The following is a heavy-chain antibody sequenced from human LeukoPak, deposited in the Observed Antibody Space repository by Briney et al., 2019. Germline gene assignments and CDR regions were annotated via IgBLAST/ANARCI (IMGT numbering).Heavy chain of an antibody. J-gene: IGHJ6*03. V-gene: IGHV4-59*01. CDR2: IYYSGST. CDR3: ARSLRAAASLYYYYMDV. Sequence: SETLSLTCTVSGGSISSYYWSWIRQPPGKGLEWIGYIYYSGSTNYNPPLKSRVTISVDTSKNQFSLKLSSVTAADTAVYYCARSLRAAASLYYYYMDVWGKGTTVTVSS. D-gene: IGHD3-16*02. CDR1: GGSISSYY.